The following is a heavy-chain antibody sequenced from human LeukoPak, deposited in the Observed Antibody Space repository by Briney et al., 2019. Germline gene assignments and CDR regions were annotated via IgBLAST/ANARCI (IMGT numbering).Heavy chain of an antibody. D-gene: IGHD2-15*01. CDR2: IYYSGST. Sequence: SETLSLTCTVSGGSISSYYWSWIRQPPGKALEWIGYIYYSGSTNYNPSLKSQVTISVDTSKNQFSLKLSSVTAADTAVYYCAGQRVVEYYFDYWGQGTLVTVSS. CDR3: AGQRVVEYYFDY. V-gene: IGHV4-59*01. J-gene: IGHJ4*02. CDR1: GGSISSYY.